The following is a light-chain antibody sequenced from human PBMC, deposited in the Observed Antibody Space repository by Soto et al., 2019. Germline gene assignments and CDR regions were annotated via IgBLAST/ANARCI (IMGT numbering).Light chain of an antibody. CDR3: QKCNSAPHT. Sequence: DIQMTQSPSSLSASVGDRVTITCRASQGISKYLAGYQQKPGKVPKLLIYAASTLQSGVPSRFSGSGSGTDFTLTISSLQPEDVATYYCQKCNSAPHTFGQGTKLEIK. V-gene: IGKV1-27*01. CDR2: AAS. CDR1: QGISKY. J-gene: IGKJ2*01.